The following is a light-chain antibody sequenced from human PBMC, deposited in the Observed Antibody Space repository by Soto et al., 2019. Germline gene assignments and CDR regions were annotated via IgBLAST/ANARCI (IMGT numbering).Light chain of an antibody. J-gene: IGLJ2*01. CDR2: GNS. Sequence: QSVLTQPPSVSGAPGQRVTISCTGSSSNIGAGYDVHWYQQIPGTAPKLLIYGNSNRPSGVPDRFSGSKSGTSASLAITGLQAEDEADYYCQSYDSSLSGNVVFGGGNKVTVL. V-gene: IGLV1-40*01. CDR3: QSYDSSLSGNVV. CDR1: SSNIGAGYD.